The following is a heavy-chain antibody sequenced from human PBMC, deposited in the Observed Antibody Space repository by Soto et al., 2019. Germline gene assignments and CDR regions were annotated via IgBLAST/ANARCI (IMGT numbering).Heavy chain of an antibody. Sequence: PGGSLRLACSASGFTFSTYGMRGVRQAPGKGLEWVAVISYDGYLKYYVDAVKGRFTVARDNSKNTLFLEMNSLRVEDTAVYFCAKDFKVSGSHYGTLNYYYGMDVWGQGTTVTVSS. D-gene: IGHD3-10*01. CDR3: AKDFKVSGSHYGTLNYYYGMDV. CDR2: ISYDGYLK. J-gene: IGHJ6*02. CDR1: GFTFSTYG. V-gene: IGHV3-30*18.